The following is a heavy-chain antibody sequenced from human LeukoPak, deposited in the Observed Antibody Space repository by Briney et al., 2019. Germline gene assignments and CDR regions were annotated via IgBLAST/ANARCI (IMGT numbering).Heavy chain of an antibody. CDR3: AKVVINSSGYYNAFDI. J-gene: IGHJ3*02. CDR1: GFTFSDYS. V-gene: IGHV3-23*01. D-gene: IGHD3-22*01. Sequence: GGSLRLSCAASGFTFSDYSMNWVRQAPGKGLEWVSIISDNGGAANYADSVKGRFTISRDNSKNTLYLQMNSLRAEDTAVYYCAKVVINSSGYYNAFDIWGQGTMATVSS. CDR2: ISDNGGAA.